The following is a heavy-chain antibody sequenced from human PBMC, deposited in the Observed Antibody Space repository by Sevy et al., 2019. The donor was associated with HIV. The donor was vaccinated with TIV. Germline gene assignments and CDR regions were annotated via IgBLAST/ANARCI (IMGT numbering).Heavy chain of an antibody. CDR3: ARHTLEHYVWGSSFDY. Sequence: SETLSLTCTVSGGSIGSSSYYWGWIRQPPGKGLEWIGSIYYSGSTSYNPSLKSRVTISVDTSKNQFSLKLSSVTAADTAVYYCARHTLEHYVWGSSFDYWGQGTLVTVSS. CDR2: IYYSGST. D-gene: IGHD3-16*01. V-gene: IGHV4-39*01. CDR1: GGSIGSSSYY. J-gene: IGHJ4*02.